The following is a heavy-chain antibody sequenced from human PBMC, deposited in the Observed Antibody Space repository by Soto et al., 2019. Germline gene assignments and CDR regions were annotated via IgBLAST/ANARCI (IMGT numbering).Heavy chain of an antibody. CDR3: ARENAPAHYYDSSGYPDY. D-gene: IGHD3-22*01. J-gene: IGHJ4*02. CDR2: INHSGST. CDR1: GGSFSGYY. Sequence: QVQLQQWGAGLLKPSETLSLTCAVYGGSFSGYYWSWIRQSPGKGLEWIGEINHSGSTNYNPSLKSRVTISVDTSKNQFSLKLSSVTAADTAVYYCARENAPAHYYDSSGYPDYWGQGTLVTVSS. V-gene: IGHV4-34*01.